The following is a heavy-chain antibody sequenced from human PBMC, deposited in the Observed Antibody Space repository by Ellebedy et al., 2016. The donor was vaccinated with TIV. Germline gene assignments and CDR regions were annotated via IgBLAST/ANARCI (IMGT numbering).Heavy chain of an antibody. CDR2: IYYSGST. J-gene: IGHJ5*02. CDR1: GGSISSYY. Sequence: SETLSLXXTVSGGSISSYYWSWIRQPPGKGLEWIGYIYYSGSTNYNPSLKSRVTISVDTSKNQFSLKLSSVTAADTAVYYCARGGMADNNWFDPWGQGTLVTVSS. D-gene: IGHD3-16*01. CDR3: ARGGMADNNWFDP. V-gene: IGHV4-59*08.